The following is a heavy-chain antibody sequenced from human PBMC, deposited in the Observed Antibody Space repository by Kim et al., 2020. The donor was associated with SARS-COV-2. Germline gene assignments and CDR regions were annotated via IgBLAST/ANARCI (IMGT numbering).Heavy chain of an antibody. J-gene: IGHJ6*02. CDR1: GFTVSSNY. CDR3: ASGATKTVQWGDYYDYGMDV. V-gene: IGHV3-53*01. CDR2: IYSGGKT. Sequence: GGSLRLSCAASGFTVSSNYMNWVRQAPGKGLEWVSVIYSGGKTQYADSVKGRVTISRDNSKNTLYLQMNSLRAEDSAVYYCASGATKTVQWGDYYDYGMDVWGQGTTVIVSS. D-gene: IGHD4-17*01.